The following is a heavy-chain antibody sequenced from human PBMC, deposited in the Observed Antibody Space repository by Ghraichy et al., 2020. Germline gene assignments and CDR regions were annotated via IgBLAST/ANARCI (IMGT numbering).Heavy chain of an antibody. J-gene: IGHJ6*04. D-gene: IGHD1-1*01. CDR3: AKAQLENYYYYYGMDV. V-gene: IGHV3-23*01. CDR2: ISASGGST. CDR1: GFTFSNYA. Sequence: GESLNISCAASGFTFSNYAMSWVRQAPGKGLEWVSAISASGGSTYYADSVKGRFTISRDNSKNTLYLQMNSLRAEDTAVYYCAKAQLENYYYYYGMDVWGKGTTATVSS.